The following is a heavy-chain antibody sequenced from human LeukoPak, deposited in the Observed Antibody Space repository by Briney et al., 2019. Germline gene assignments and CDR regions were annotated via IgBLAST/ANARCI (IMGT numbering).Heavy chain of an antibody. CDR2: ISAYNGNT. V-gene: IGHV1-18*01. CDR1: GYTFTSYG. J-gene: IGHJ4*02. D-gene: IGHD3-10*01. CDR3: ARDFRPNYGSGIDY. Sequence: GASVKVSCKASGYTFTSYGISWVRQAPGQGLEWMGWISAYNGNTNYAQKLQGRVTMTTDTSTSTAHMELRSLRSDDTAVYYCARDFRPNYGSGIDYWGQGTLVTVSS.